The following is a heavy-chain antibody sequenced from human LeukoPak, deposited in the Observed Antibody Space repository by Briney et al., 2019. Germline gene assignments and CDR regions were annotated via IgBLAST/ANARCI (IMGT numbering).Heavy chain of an antibody. CDR1: GGSISSGGYY. CDR2: IYYSGST. V-gene: IGHV4-31*03. CDR3: ASGGNSYGFFDY. D-gene: IGHD2-21*02. J-gene: IGHJ4*02. Sequence: SETLSLTCTVSGGSISSGGYYWSWIRQHPGKGLEWIGYIYYSGSTYYNPSLKSRVTISVDTSKNQFSLKLSSVTAADTAVYYCASGGNSYGFFDYWGQGTLVTVSS.